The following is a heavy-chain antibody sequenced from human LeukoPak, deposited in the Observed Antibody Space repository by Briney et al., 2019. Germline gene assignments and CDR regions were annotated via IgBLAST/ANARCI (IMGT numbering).Heavy chain of an antibody. D-gene: IGHD4-11*01. CDR3: TTDGPDDYSNFRGNY. J-gene: IGHJ4*02. V-gene: IGHV3-15*01. CDR1: GFTFSNAW. CDR2: IKSKTDGGTT. Sequence: GGSLRLSCAASGFTFSNAWMSWVRQAPGKGLEWVGRIKSKTDGGTTDYAAPVKGRFTISRDDSKTTLYLQMNSLKTEDTAVYYCTTDGPDDYSNFRGNYWGQGTLVTVSS.